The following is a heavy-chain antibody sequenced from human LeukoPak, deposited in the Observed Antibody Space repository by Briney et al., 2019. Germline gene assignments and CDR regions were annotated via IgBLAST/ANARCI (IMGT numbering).Heavy chain of an antibody. CDR3: ARARVVVSASYHWFDH. V-gene: IGHV4-31*03. J-gene: IGHJ5*02. CDR1: GGSISSGGDY. D-gene: IGHD2-15*01. CDR2: IYYSGST. Sequence: PSETLSLTCTVSGGSISSGGDYGSWIRQHPGKGLEWIGYIYYSGSTYYNPSLKSRVTISVDTSKNQFSLKLSSVTAADTAVYYCARARVVVSASYHWFDHWGQGTLVTVSS.